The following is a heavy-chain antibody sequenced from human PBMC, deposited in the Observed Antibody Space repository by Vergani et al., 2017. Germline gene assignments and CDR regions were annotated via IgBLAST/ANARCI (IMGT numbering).Heavy chain of an antibody. CDR3: AKDLISYYYDSSALDY. D-gene: IGHD3-22*01. CDR1: GFTFSSYA. CDR2: ISGSGGST. J-gene: IGHJ4*02. V-gene: IGHV3-23*01. Sequence: EVQLLESGGGLVQPGGSLRLSCVASGFTFSSYAMSWVRQAPGKGLEWVSAISGSGGSTYYADSVKGRFTISRDNSKNTLYLQMNSLRAEDTAVYYCAKDLISYYYDSSALDYWGQGTLVTVSS.